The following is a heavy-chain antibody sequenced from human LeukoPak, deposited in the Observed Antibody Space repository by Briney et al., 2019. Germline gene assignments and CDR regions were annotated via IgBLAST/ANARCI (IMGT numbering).Heavy chain of an antibody. CDR1: GYSFSNYW. J-gene: IGHJ4*02. CDR3: ASGSGTYSPDY. CDR2: IAPTDSYT. D-gene: IGHD3-10*01. Sequence: GESLKISCKGSGYSFSNYWIGWVRQMPDKGLEWMGMIAPTDSYTNYSPSFQGHVTISVDKSISTAYLQWSSLKASDTAMYFCASGSGTYSPDYWGQGTLVTVSS. V-gene: IGHV5-10-1*01.